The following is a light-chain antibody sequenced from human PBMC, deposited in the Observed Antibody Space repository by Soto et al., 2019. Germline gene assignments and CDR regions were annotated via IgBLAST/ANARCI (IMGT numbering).Light chain of an antibody. CDR2: GAS. V-gene: IGKV3-20*01. CDR1: QRISGTY. CDR3: QQYGSSLWT. J-gene: IGKJ1*01. Sequence: EIVLTQSPATLSVSPGERATLSCRASQRISGTYLAWYQQKPGQAPRLLIYGASSRATGIPDRFSGSGSGTDFTLTISRLEPEDFAVYYCQQYGSSLWTFGQGTKVDIK.